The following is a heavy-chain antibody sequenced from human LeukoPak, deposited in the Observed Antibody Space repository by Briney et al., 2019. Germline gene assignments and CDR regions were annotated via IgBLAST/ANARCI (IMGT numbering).Heavy chain of an antibody. J-gene: IGHJ3*02. V-gene: IGHV3-74*01. CDR1: GFTFSSYW. D-gene: IGHD6-19*01. CDR2: INSDGSST. CDR3: ARERAVAGQYDAFDI. Sequence: GWSLRLSCAASGFTFSSYWMHWVRHAPGKGLVWVSRINSDGSSTSYADSVKGRFTISRDNAKNTLYLQMNSLRAEDTAVYYCARERAVAGQYDAFDIWGQGTMVTVSS.